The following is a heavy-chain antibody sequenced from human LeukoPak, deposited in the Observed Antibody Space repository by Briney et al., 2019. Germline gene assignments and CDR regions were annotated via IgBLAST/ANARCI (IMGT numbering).Heavy chain of an antibody. CDR1: GGSISSGGYY. V-gene: IGHV4-31*03. CDR3: ARDRGITGTHNWFDP. Sequence: PSETLSLTCTVSGGSISSGGYYWSWIRQHPGKGLEWIGYIYYSGSTYYNPSLKSRVTISVDTSKNQFSLKLSSVTAADTAVYYCARDRGITGTHNWFDPWGQGTLVTVSS. J-gene: IGHJ5*02. D-gene: IGHD1-20*01. CDR2: IYYSGST.